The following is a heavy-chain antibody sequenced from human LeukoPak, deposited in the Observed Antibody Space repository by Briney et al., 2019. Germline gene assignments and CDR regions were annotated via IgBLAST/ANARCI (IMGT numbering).Heavy chain of an antibody. Sequence: GGSLRLSCAASGFTFSSFAMTWVRQAPGKGLEWVSAISGGGVSTYYADSVKGRFTISRDNSKNTLYLQMNSLRAEDTAVYYCAKDSVLRPTAPLDWGQGTLVTVSS. CDR1: GFTFSSFA. V-gene: IGHV3-23*01. D-gene: IGHD1-1*01. CDR3: AKDSVLRPTAPLD. CDR2: ISGGGVST. J-gene: IGHJ4*02.